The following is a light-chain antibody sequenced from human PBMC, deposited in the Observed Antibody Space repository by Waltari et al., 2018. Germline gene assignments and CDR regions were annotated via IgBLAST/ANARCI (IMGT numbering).Light chain of an antibody. Sequence: IQLTQSPSSLSASVGDRVTITCRSSQGLRTYLAWYQQKPGEAPKRLIYAASTLQSGVPSRFSGSGSGTDFTLTISSLQPEDFATYYCQQLYTYPYTFGQGTKLEIK. CDR1: QGLRTY. CDR3: QQLYTYPYT. CDR2: AAS. V-gene: IGKV1-9*01. J-gene: IGKJ2*01.